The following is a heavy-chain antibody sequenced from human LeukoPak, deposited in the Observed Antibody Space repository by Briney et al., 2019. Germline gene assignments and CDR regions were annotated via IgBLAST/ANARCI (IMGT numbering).Heavy chain of an antibody. D-gene: IGHD5-24*01. CDR1: GYTFTGYC. Sequence: SVKVSCKASGYTFTGYCMHWVRQAPGQGLEWMGGIIPIFGTANYAQKFQGRVTITADESTSTAYMELSSLRSEDTAVYCCARVGVFVEMATIGGFDYWGQGTLVTVSS. V-gene: IGHV1-69*13. CDR2: IIPIFGTA. J-gene: IGHJ4*02. CDR3: ARVGVFVEMATIGGFDY.